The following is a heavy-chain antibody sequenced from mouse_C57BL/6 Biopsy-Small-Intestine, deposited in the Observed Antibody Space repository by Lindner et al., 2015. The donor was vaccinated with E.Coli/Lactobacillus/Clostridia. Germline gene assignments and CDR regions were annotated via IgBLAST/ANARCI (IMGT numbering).Heavy chain of an antibody. CDR1: GYSFTGYF. V-gene: IGHV1-20*01. Sequence: VQLQESGPELVKPGASVKISCKASGYSFTGYFINWVKQSHGKSLEWIGRIYPFNGDTFYNQKFKDKATLTVDKSSSTAHMELRSLTSEDSAVYYCAKEPPSNSNHVGFAYWGQGTLVTVSA. J-gene: IGHJ3*01. D-gene: IGHD2-5*01. CDR2: IYPFNGDT. CDR3: AKEPPSNSNHVGFAY.